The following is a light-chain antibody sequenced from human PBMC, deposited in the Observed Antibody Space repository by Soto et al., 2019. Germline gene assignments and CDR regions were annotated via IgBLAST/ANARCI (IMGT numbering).Light chain of an antibody. J-gene: IGLJ1*01. CDR3: TSYTTSSARV. Sequence: QSALTQPASVSGSPGQSITISCTGTSSDVGGSIYVSWYQHHPGKAPKLLIYEVGDRPSGVSNRFSGSKSGNTASLTISGLQAEDEADYYCTSYTTSSARVFGTGTKVTVL. V-gene: IGLV2-14*01. CDR2: EVG. CDR1: SSDVGGSIY.